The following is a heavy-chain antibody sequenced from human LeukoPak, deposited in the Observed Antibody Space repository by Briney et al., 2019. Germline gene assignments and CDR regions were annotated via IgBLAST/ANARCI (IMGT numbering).Heavy chain of an antibody. CDR3: ATDSVSIAAAGFDY. D-gene: IGHD6-13*01. V-gene: IGHV1-24*01. CDR2: FDPEDGET. CDR1: GYTLTELS. J-gene: IGHJ4*02. Sequence: ASVKVCCKVSGYTLTELSMHWVRQAPGKGLEWMGGFDPEDGETIYAQKFQGRVTMTEDTSTDTAYMELSSLRSEDTAVYYCATDSVSIAAAGFDYWGQGTLVTVSS.